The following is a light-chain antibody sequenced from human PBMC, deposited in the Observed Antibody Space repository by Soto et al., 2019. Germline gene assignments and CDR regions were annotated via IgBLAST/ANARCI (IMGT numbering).Light chain of an antibody. Sequence: EIVLTQSPGTLSLSPGERATLSCRASQSVSNNYLAWYQQKPGQAPRLLIYDTSYRATGIPDRFSGSGSGTDFTLTISRLEPEDFAVYYCQEYGASRWTFGQGTKVDIK. CDR1: QSVSNNY. J-gene: IGKJ1*01. CDR3: QEYGASRWT. V-gene: IGKV3-20*01. CDR2: DTS.